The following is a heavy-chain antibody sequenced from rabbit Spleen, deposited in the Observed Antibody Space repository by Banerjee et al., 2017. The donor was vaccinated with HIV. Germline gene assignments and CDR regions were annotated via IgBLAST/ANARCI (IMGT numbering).Heavy chain of an antibody. CDR2: IEVGSSDFT. CDR1: GVSFSFSSY. V-gene: IGHV1S40*01. Sequence: QSLEESGGDLVKPGASLTLTCTASGVSFSFSSYMCWVRQAPGKGLEWIACIEVGSSDFTYFATWAKGRFTISKTSSTTVTLQVTRLTAADTATYFCAKDTGTSFSTYGMDLWGQGTLVTVS. D-gene: IGHD8-1*01. CDR3: AKDTGTSFSTYGMDL. J-gene: IGHJ6*01.